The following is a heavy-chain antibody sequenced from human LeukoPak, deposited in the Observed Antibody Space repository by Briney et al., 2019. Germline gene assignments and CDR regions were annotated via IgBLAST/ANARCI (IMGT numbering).Heavy chain of an antibody. D-gene: IGHD3-22*01. J-gene: IGHJ4*02. CDR3: ARALGGYDSRWEFDY. CDR2: ISAYNGNT. Sequence: GASVKVSCKASGYTFTSYGISWVRQAPGQGLEWMGWISAYNGNTNYAQKLQGRVTMTTDTSTSTAYMELRSLRSDDTAVYYCARALGGYDSRWEFDYWGQGTLVTVSS. V-gene: IGHV1-18*01. CDR1: GYTFTSYG.